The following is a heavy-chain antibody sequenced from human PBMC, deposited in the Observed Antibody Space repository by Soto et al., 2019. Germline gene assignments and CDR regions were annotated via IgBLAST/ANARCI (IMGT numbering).Heavy chain of an antibody. V-gene: IGHV4-39*01. CDR1: GGSISSSSYY. J-gene: IGHJ4*02. CDR2: IYYSGST. Sequence: QLQLQESGPGLVKPSETLSLTCTVSGGSISSSSYYWGWIRQPPGKGLEWIGSIYYSGSTYYNQSLKSRVTISVDTSKNQFSLKLSSVTAADTAVYYCARRSYDSFIYLDYWGQGTLVTVSS. CDR3: ARRSYDSFIYLDY. D-gene: IGHD5-12*01.